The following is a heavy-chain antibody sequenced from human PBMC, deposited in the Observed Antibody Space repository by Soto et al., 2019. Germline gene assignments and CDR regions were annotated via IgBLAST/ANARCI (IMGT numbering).Heavy chain of an antibody. Sequence: GGSLRLSCAASGFIFRTYWMNWARQAPGKGLVWVSRINSDGSSTSYADSVKGRFTISRDNSKNTLYLQMNSLRAEDTAVYYCAKDHGISYDYVWGSYRPAFDYWGQGTLVTVSS. CDR1: GFIFRTYW. J-gene: IGHJ4*02. D-gene: IGHD3-16*02. CDR2: INSDGSST. CDR3: AKDHGISYDYVWGSYRPAFDY. V-gene: IGHV3-74*01.